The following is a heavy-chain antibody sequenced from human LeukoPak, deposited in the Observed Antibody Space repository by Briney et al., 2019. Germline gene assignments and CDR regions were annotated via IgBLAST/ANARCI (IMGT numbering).Heavy chain of an antibody. Sequence: SETLSLTCAVYGGSFSGYYWSWIRQPPGKGLEWIGEINHSGSTNYNPSLKSRVTISVDTSKNQFSLKLSSVTAADTAVYYCASSWVYNWFDPWGQGTLVTVS. CDR1: GGSFSGYY. D-gene: IGHD7-27*01. J-gene: IGHJ5*02. V-gene: IGHV4-34*01. CDR3: ASSWVYNWFDP. CDR2: INHSGST.